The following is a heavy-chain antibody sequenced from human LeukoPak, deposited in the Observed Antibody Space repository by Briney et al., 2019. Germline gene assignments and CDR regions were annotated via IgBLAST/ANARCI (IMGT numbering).Heavy chain of an antibody. V-gene: IGHV3-48*04. CDR3: ASRVLAAEYYYYYYMDV. Sequence: GGSLRLSCAASGFTFSIYSTNWVRQAPGKGLEWVSYISSSSSTIYYAGSVKGRFTISRDNAKNSLYLQMNSLRAEDTAVYYCASRVLAAEYYYYYYMDVWGKGTTVTVSS. CDR2: ISSSSSTI. CDR1: GFTFSIYS. D-gene: IGHD6-25*01. J-gene: IGHJ6*03.